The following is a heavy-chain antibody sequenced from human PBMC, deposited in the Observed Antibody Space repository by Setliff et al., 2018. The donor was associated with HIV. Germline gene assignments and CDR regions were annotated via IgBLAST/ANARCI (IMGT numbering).Heavy chain of an antibody. CDR2: LNPKSAVM. Sequence: ASVKVSCKASGYRFADYSIHWVRQAPGQGLEWMGWLNPKSAVMTIARKFQGRVTMTRDTSISTAYMEVSRLRSDDTAVYYCARGGDDSGPGTWTFDYWGQGALVTVSS. CDR3: ARGGDDSGPGTWTFDY. V-gene: IGHV1-2*02. CDR1: GYRFADYS. D-gene: IGHD3-10*01. J-gene: IGHJ4*02.